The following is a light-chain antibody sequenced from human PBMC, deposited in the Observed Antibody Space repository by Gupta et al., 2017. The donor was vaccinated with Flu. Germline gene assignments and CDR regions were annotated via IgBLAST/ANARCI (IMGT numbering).Light chain of an antibody. CDR1: SLRTFY. J-gene: IGLJ3*02. V-gene: IGLV3-19*01. Sequence: SSELTQDPAVSVAWGQTVRITCQGDSLRTFYPSWYQQKPGQAPILVIYGKNNRPSGIPDRFSGSTSGNTASLTITGAQAEDEADYYCNSRDSSDNRLGVFGGGTKLTVL. CDR2: GKN. CDR3: NSRDSSDNRLGV.